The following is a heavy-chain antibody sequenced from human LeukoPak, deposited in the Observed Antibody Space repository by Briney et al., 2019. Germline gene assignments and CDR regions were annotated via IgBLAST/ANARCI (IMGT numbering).Heavy chain of an antibody. Sequence: SETLSLTCTVSGGSISSSSYYWGWIRQPPGKGLEWIGSIYYSGSPYYNPSLKSRVTISVDTSKNQFSLKLSSVTAADTAVYYCARDQGTTVSIDYWGQGTLVTVSS. CDR3: ARDQGTTVSIDY. D-gene: IGHD4-17*01. V-gene: IGHV4-39*07. CDR2: IYYSGSP. CDR1: GGSISSSSYY. J-gene: IGHJ4*02.